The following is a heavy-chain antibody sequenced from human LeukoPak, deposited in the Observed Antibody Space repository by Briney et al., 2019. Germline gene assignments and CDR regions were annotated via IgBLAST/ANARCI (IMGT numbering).Heavy chain of an antibody. CDR3: ARGRGYSGYDDAFDI. CDR2: IRYDGSNK. Sequence: PGGSLRLSCAASGFTFSSYGMHWVRQAPGKGLEWVAFIRYDGSNKYYADSVKGRFTISRDNSKNTLYLQMNSLRAEDTAVYYCARGRGYSGYDDAFDIWGQGTMVTVSS. D-gene: IGHD5-12*01. CDR1: GFTFSSYG. V-gene: IGHV3-30*02. J-gene: IGHJ3*02.